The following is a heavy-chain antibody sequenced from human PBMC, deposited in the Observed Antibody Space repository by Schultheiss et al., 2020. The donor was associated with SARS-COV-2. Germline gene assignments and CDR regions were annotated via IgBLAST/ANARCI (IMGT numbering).Heavy chain of an antibody. CDR2: ISSSGSTI. CDR1: GFTFSSYE. J-gene: IGHJ6*02. CDR3: ARGRITMVSGIRPGLYYYYGMDV. V-gene: IGHV3-48*03. D-gene: IGHD3-10*01. Sequence: GESLKISCAASGFTFSSYEMNWVRQAPGKGLEWVSYISSSGSTIYYADSVKGRFTISRDNAKNSLYLQMNSLRAEDTAVYYCARGRITMVSGIRPGLYYYYGMDVWGQGTTVTVSS.